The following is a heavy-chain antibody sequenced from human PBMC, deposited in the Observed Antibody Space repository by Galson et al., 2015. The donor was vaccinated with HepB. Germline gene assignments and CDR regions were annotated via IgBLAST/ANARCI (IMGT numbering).Heavy chain of an antibody. CDR3: ARDRGDYGDGNWFDP. CDR2: ISNDGAYT. J-gene: IGHJ5*02. CDR1: EFTFSDYY. Sequence: SLRLSCAASEFTFSDYYMSWIRQAPGKALEWISIISNDGAYTNYADSVKGRFTISRDNAKNSLFLQMNSLRAEDTAIYYCARDRGDYGDGNWFDPWGQGTLVSVSS. D-gene: IGHD4-17*01. V-gene: IGHV3-11*06.